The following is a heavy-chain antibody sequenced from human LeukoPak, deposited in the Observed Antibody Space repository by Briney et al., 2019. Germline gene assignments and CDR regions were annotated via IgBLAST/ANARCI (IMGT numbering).Heavy chain of an antibody. D-gene: IGHD2-15*01. J-gene: IGHJ4*02. Sequence: GASVKVSCKASGYTFTGYYMHWVRQAPGQGLEWMGWFNPNSGDTNYAQKFRGRVTMTRDTSISTAYMELGRLTSDDTAVYYCGRGTYCSGGSCYSFDYWGQGTLVTVSS. CDR1: GYTFTGYY. V-gene: IGHV1-2*02. CDR2: FNPNSGDT. CDR3: GRGTYCSGGSCYSFDY.